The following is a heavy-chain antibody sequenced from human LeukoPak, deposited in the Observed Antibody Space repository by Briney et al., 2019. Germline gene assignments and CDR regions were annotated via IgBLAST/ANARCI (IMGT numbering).Heavy chain of an antibody. CDR3: TRGAGWLIDY. D-gene: IGHD3-16*01. CDR2: IHNSGTS. J-gene: IGHJ4*02. Sequence: SETLSLTCTVSDDSISDYYRGWIRQPPGKGLEWIGYIHNSGTSTYNLSLKSRFTISADTSKNQFSLKLNSMPTADTAVYYCTRGAGWLIDYWGQGILVTVSS. CDR1: DDSISDYY. V-gene: IGHV4-59*01.